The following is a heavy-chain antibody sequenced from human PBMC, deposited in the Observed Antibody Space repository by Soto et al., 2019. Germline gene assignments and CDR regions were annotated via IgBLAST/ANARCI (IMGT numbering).Heavy chain of an antibody. D-gene: IGHD3-3*01. CDR3: ARLTAFDFWSGYESDY. CDR2: ITSSSHI. Sequence: EVQLVESGGGLVKPGGSLRLSCATSGFTFSSYTVNWVRQAPGKGLEWVSSITSSSHIYYADSVKGRFTISRDNANNSLHLQMNSLKVEDTAVYYCARLTAFDFWSGYESDYWGQGTLVTVSS. CDR1: GFTFSSYT. V-gene: IGHV3-21*01. J-gene: IGHJ4*02.